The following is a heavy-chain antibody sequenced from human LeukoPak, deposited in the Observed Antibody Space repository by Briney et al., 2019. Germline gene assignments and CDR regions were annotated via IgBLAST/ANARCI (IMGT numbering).Heavy chain of an antibody. CDR3: GSSSGYYYVAY. CDR2: IYDSGST. CDR1: GGSISSDKYY. Sequence: PSETLSLTCTASGGSISSDKYYWSWIRQHPGKGLEWIGYIYDSGSTYYNPSLKSRVTISVDRSKNQFSLKLSSVTATDTAVYYCGSSSGYYYVAYWGQGTLVTVSS. V-gene: IGHV4-30-4*08. D-gene: IGHD3-22*01. J-gene: IGHJ4*02.